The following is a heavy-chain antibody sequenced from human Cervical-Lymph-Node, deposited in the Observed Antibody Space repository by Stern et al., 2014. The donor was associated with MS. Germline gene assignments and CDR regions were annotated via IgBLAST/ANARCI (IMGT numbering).Heavy chain of an antibody. V-gene: IGHV1-69*09. J-gene: IGHJ4*02. D-gene: IGHD2/OR15-2a*01. CDR1: GGTFSTYP. Sequence: QVQLVQSGAEVKEPGSSVKVSCKASGGTFSTYPISWVRQAPGQGLEWMGRIIPIVGLVHYAQNFQGRVTITADKSRNTAYMELSSLRSEDTAVYYCASGPPQRINMELVLMPFDYWGPGTLVTVPS. CDR3: ASGPPQRINMELVLMPFDY. CDR2: IIPIVGLV.